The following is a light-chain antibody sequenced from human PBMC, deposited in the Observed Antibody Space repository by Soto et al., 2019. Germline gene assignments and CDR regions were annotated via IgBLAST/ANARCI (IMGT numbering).Light chain of an antibody. CDR3: QQYGRLPIT. CDR2: GAS. J-gene: IGKJ5*01. Sequence: EIVLTQSPGTLSLSPGERVTLSCRASQIVSDNWLAWYQQKPGQAPRLLIHGASYRATGTPDRFTGSGSGRDFTLTISRLEPEDFAVYYCQQYGRLPITFGQGARLEI. V-gene: IGKV3-20*01. CDR1: QIVSDNW.